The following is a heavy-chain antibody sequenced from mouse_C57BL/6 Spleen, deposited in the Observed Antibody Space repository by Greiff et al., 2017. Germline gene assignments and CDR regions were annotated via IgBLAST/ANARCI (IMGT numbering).Heavy chain of an antibody. CDR2: IYPGSGNT. D-gene: IGHD2-4*01. J-gene: IGHJ2*01. V-gene: IGHV1-66*01. CDR1: GYSFPSYY. CDR3: VYYDYDRDSYYFDY. Sequence: VQLQQSGPELVKPGASVKISCKASGYSFPSYYIHWVKQRPGQGLEWIGWIYPGSGNTKYNEKFKGKATLTADTSSSTAYMQLSSLTSEDSAVYYCVYYDYDRDSYYFDYWGQGTTLTVSS.